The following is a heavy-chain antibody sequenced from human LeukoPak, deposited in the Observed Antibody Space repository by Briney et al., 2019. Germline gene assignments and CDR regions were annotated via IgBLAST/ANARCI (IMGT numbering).Heavy chain of an antibody. CDR3: ARGCSSTSCSDAFDI. CDR2: INPSGGST. D-gene: IGHD2-2*01. CDR1: GYTFTSYY. V-gene: IGHV1-46*03. J-gene: IGHJ3*02. Sequence: ASVKVSCKASGYTFTSYYMRWVRQAPGQGLEWMGIINPSGGSTSYAQKFQGRITMTRDTSTSTVYMELSSLRSEDTAVYYCARGCSSTSCSDAFDIWGQGTMVTVSS.